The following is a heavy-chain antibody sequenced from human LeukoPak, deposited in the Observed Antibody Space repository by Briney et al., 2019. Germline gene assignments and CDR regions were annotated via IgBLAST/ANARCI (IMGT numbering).Heavy chain of an antibody. CDR1: GGSSSGYY. Sequence: PSETLSLTCAVYGGSSSGYYWSWIRQPPGKGLEWIGEINHSGSTNYNPSLKSRVTISVDTSKNQFSLKLSSVTAADTAVYYCARGHDYGDYFDYWGQGTLVTVSS. CDR3: ARGHDYGDYFDY. D-gene: IGHD4-17*01. CDR2: INHSGST. J-gene: IGHJ4*02. V-gene: IGHV4-34*01.